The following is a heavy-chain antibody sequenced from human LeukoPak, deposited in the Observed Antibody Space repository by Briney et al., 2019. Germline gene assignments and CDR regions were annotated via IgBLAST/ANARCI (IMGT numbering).Heavy chain of an antibody. CDR3: ARAPVGGNYYFDY. CDR1: GFTVSSNY. V-gene: IGHV3-53*01. J-gene: IGHJ4*02. Sequence: GGSLRLSCAVSGFTVSSNYMSWVRQAPGKGLEWVSVIYSGGSTYYADSVKGRFTISRDNSKNTLYLQMNSLRAEDTAVYYCARAPVGGNYYFDYWGQGTLVTVSS. CDR2: IYSGGST. D-gene: IGHD4-23*01.